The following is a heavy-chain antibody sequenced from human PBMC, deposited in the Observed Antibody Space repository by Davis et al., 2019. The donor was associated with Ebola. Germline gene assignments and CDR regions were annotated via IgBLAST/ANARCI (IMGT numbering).Heavy chain of an antibody. D-gene: IGHD6-19*01. CDR1: GYTFTSYG. V-gene: IGHV1-18*01. Sequence: ASVKVSCKASGYTFTSYGISWVRQAPGQGLEWMGWIRAYNGNTNYAQKLQGRVTMTTDTSTSTAYMELRSLRSDDTAVYYCARTRGGWPYYYYGMDVWGQGTTVTVSS. CDR2: IRAYNGNT. CDR3: ARTRGGWPYYYYGMDV. J-gene: IGHJ6*02.